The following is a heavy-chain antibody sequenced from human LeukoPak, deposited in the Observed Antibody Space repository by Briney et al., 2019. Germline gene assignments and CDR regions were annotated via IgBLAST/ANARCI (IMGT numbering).Heavy chain of an antibody. CDR3: ARVGGGNSPPVDY. CDR1: GFTFSSYW. D-gene: IGHD4-23*01. V-gene: IGHV3-74*01. Sequence: GGSLRLSCAAYGFTFSSYWMHWDSQAPGKGLVWVTRSNSDGSSTSYADSVKGRFTISRDNAKNSLYLQMNSLRAEDTAVYYCARVGGGNSPPVDYWAREPWSPSPQ. J-gene: IGHJ4*02. CDR2: SNSDGSST.